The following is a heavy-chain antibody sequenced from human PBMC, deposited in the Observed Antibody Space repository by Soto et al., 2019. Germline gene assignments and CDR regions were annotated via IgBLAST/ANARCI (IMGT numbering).Heavy chain of an antibody. CDR3: AKARSNARMGELFDYYYYYGMDV. Sequence: LRLSCAASGFTFSSYAMSWVRQAPGKALEWVSAISGSGGSTYYADSVKGRFTISRDNSKNTLYLQMNSLRAEDTAVYYCAKARSNARMGELFDYYYYYGMDVSGQGTTATVSS. CDR1: GFTFSSYA. V-gene: IGHV3-23*01. CDR2: ISGSGGST. J-gene: IGHJ6*02. D-gene: IGHD3-16*01.